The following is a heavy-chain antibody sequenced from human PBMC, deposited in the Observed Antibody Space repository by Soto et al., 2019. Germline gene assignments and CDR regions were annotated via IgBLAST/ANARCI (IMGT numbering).Heavy chain of an antibody. J-gene: IGHJ4*02. CDR2: INPSGDPT. CDR3: AREWALGY. V-gene: IGHV1-46*02. Sequence: QVQLVQSASEVKRPGTSVTLSCKAAGYTFNDYSVDWVRQAPGQRLEWMGMINPSGDPTTYAQNFQGRVTMTRDTSTTTVYMELVGMSSEDTAVYYCAREWALGYWGQGTLVTVSS. CDR1: GYTFNDYS.